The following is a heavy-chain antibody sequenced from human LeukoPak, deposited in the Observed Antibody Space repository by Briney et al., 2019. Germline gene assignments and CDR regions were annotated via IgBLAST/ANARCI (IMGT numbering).Heavy chain of an antibody. J-gene: IGHJ3*01. D-gene: IGHD3-22*01. Sequence: GGALRLSCAASGFTFSNAWMSWVRQAPGKGLEWVGRIKSKTDGGTTEYAAPVKGRFTISRDDSKNTLYLQMNSLKTEDTAVYYCTTYYYDSSGYTVSSRWGQGTMVTVSS. CDR3: TTYYYDSSGYTVSSR. CDR1: GFTFSNAW. V-gene: IGHV3-15*01. CDR2: IKSKTDGGTT.